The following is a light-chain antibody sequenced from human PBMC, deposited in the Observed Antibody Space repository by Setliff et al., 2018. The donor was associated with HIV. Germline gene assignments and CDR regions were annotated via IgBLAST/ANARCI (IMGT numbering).Light chain of an antibody. CDR2: EIN. J-gene: IGLJ1*01. V-gene: IGLV2-14*01. Sequence: QSALSQPAYVPASPGQSVSISCTGSGRDLGNFNFVSWYKQYPGDAPQLIIYEINNRPSGLSSRFSGSKSGNTASLTISDLQAQDEADYYCGSCTSTSPCAFGTGTKVTV. CDR1: GRDLGNFNF. CDR3: GSCTSTSPCA.